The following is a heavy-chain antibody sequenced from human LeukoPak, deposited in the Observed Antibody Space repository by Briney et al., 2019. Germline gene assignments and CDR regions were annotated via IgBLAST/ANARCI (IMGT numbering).Heavy chain of an antibody. CDR2: ISSSSSYI. J-gene: IGHJ4*02. V-gene: IGHV3-21*01. CDR1: GFTFSSYS. CDR3: AREAHGVRERGGFDY. D-gene: IGHD3-10*01. Sequence: GGSLRLSCAASGFTFSSYSMNWVRQAPGKGLEWVSSISSSSSYIYYADSVKGRFTISRDNAKNSLYLQMNSLRAEDTAVYYCAREAHGVRERGGFDYWGQGTLVTVSS.